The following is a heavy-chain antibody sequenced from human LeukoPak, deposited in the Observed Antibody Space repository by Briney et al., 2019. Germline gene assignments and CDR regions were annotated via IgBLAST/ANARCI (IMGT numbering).Heavy chain of an antibody. J-gene: IGHJ5*02. CDR1: GGSFSGYY. CDR2: INHSGST. V-gene: IGHV4-34*01. CDR3: ARGPYCSSTSCSSNWFNP. Sequence: PSETLSLTCAVYGGSFSGYYWSWIRQPPGKGLEWIGEINHSGSTNYNPSLKSRVTISVDTSKNQFSLKLSSVTAADTAVYYCARGPYCSSTSCSSNWFNPWGQGTLVTVSS. D-gene: IGHD2-2*01.